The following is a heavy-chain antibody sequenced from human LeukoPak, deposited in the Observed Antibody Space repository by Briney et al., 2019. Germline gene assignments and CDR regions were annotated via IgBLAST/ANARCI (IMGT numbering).Heavy chain of an antibody. CDR2: IYYSGST. CDR3: DRDSRWDCSSFDY. CDR1: GGSISSYY. D-gene: IGHD6-6*01. Sequence: KASETLSLTCTVSGGSISSYYWSWIRQPPGKGLEWIGYIYYSGSTNYNPSLKSRVTISVDTSKNQFSLNLSSVTAADTAVYYCDRDSRWDCSSFDYWGQGTLVTVSS. J-gene: IGHJ4*02. V-gene: IGHV4-59*01.